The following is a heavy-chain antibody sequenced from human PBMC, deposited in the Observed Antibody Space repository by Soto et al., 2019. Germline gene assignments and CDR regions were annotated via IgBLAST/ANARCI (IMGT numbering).Heavy chain of an antibody. V-gene: IGHV3-21*01. Sequence: GGSLRLSCAASGFTFSSYSMNWVRQAPGKGLEWVSSISSSSSYIYYADSVKGRFTISRNNAKNSLYLQMNSLRAEDTAVYYCARDIIMITFGGVNAPGDRGGVAFDIWGQGTMVTVSS. CDR1: GFTFSSYS. CDR3: ARDIIMITFGGVNAPGDRGGVAFDI. J-gene: IGHJ3*02. D-gene: IGHD3-16*01. CDR2: ISSSSSYI.